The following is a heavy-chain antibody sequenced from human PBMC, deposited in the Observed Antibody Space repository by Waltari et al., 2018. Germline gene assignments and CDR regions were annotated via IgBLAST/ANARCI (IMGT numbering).Heavy chain of an antibody. J-gene: IGHJ4*02. D-gene: IGHD6-13*01. CDR3: TRGGRDSSWYWRD. Sequence: EVQLVESGGGLAQPGGSLRLSCAASGLSLRNSWMTWVRQASGKGPEWVANIKQDGSEKYYMDSVKGRFTISRDNAKNSLYLQMNNLRVEDTAVYYCTRGGRDSSWYWRDWGQGTLVTVSS. V-gene: IGHV3-7*01. CDR1: GLSLRNSW. CDR2: IKQDGSEK.